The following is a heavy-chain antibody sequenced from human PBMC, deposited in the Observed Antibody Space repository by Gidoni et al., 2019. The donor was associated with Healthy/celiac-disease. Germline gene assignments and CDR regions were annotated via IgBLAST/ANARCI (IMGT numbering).Heavy chain of an antibody. Sequence: EVQLLESGGGLVQPGGSLRLSGAASGFTFSSYAMSWVRQAPGKGLEWVSAISGSGGSTYYADSVKGRFTISRDNSKNTLYLQMNSLRAEDTAVYYCAKSGPGGYYDFWSGYYTERHFDYWGQGTLVTVSS. J-gene: IGHJ4*02. CDR3: AKSGPGGYYDFWSGYYTERHFDY. CDR2: ISGSGGST. CDR1: GFTFSSYA. V-gene: IGHV3-23*01. D-gene: IGHD3-3*01.